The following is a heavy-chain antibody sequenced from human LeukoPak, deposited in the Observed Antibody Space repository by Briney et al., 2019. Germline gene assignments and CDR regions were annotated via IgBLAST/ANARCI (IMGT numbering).Heavy chain of an antibody. Sequence: PSETLSLTVTVSGGSIRSCYWSWIRHPPGKGLEWIGYIYYSGSTNYNPSLKSRVTISVDTSKNQFSLKLSSVTAADTAVYYCARATRDGDYLDYWGQGTLVTVSS. CDR3: ARATRDGDYLDY. CDR1: GGSIRSCY. V-gene: IGHV4-59*01. D-gene: IGHD4-17*01. J-gene: IGHJ4*02. CDR2: IYYSGST.